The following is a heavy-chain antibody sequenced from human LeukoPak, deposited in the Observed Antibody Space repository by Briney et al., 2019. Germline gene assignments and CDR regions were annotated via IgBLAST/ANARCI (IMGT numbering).Heavy chain of an antibody. CDR3: ARPFIETPSLGALDY. Sequence: ASVKVSCKASGYTFTSYGISWVRQAPGQGLEWMGWINPDSGGTNYAQNFQGRVTMTRDTPISTAYMELSRLRSDDTAVYYCARPFIETPSLGALDYWGQGTLVTVSS. D-gene: IGHD4-23*01. J-gene: IGHJ4*02. V-gene: IGHV1-2*02. CDR1: GYTFTSYG. CDR2: INPDSGGT.